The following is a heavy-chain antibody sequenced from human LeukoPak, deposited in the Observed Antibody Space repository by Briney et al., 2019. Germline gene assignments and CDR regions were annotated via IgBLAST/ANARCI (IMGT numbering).Heavy chain of an antibody. CDR2: INPNSGGT. D-gene: IGHD3-22*01. CDR1: GYTFTGYY. CDR3: ARGNTYYYDSSGYPDRY. Sequence: ASVKVSCKASGYTFTGYYMHWVRQAPGQGLEWMGWINPNSGGTNYAQKFQGRVTMTRDTSISTAYMELSRLGSDDTAVYYCARGNTYYYDSSGYPDRYWGQGTLVTVSS. J-gene: IGHJ4*02. V-gene: IGHV1-2*02.